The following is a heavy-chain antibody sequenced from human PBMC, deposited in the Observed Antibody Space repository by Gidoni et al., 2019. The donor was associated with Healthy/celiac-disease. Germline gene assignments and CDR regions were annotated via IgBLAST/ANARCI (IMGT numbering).Heavy chain of an antibody. CDR2: IKQDGSEK. J-gene: IGHJ4*02. CDR1: GFTFSSYW. CDR3: ARDPPRDIVVVPAAIWRGGPY. V-gene: IGHV3-7*03. D-gene: IGHD2-2*01. Sequence: EVQLVESGGGLVQPGGSLRLSCAASGFTFSSYWMSWVRQAPGKGLEWVANIKQDGSEKYYVDSVKGRFTISRDNAKNSLYLQMNSLRAEDTAVYYCARDPPRDIVVVPAAIWRGGPYWGQGTLVTVSS.